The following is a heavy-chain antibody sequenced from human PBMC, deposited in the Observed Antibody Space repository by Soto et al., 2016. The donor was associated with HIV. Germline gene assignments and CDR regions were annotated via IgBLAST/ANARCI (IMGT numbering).Heavy chain of an antibody. D-gene: IGHD3-10*01. CDR1: GFTFSNAW. CDR3: TTGPLIWFGELSSWFDP. CDR2: IKSKTDGGTT. J-gene: IGHJ5*02. Sequence: EVQLVESGGGLVKPGGSLRLSCAASGFTFSNAWMSWVRQAPGKGLEWVGRIKSKTDGGTTDYAAPVKGRFTISRDDSKNTLYLQMNSLKTEDTAVYYCTTGPLIWFGELSSWFDPWGQGTLVTVSS. V-gene: IGHV3-15*01.